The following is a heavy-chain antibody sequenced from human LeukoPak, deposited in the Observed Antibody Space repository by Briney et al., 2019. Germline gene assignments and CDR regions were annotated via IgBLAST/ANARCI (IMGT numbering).Heavy chain of an antibody. J-gene: IGHJ4*02. Sequence: PGGSLRLSCAASGFTFSSYGMHWVRQAPGKGLEWVSAISGSGGSTYYADSVKGRFTISRDNSKNTLYLQMNSLRAEDTAVYYCAKFGLRGSREYYFDYWGQGTLVTVSS. V-gene: IGHV3-23*01. CDR1: GFTFSSYG. CDR3: AKFGLRGSREYYFDY. CDR2: ISGSGGST. D-gene: IGHD2-15*01.